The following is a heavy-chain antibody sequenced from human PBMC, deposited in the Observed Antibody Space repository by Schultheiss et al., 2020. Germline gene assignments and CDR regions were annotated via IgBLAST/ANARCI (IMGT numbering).Heavy chain of an antibody. CDR1: RFAFYTYW. CDR2: ISYDGSNK. V-gene: IGHV3-30*18. CDR3: AKDRRLSWCFDH. J-gene: IGHJ4*02. Sequence: GGSLRLSCAASRFAFYTYWMSWVRQAPGKGLEWVAVISYDGSNKYYADSVKGRFTISRDNSKNTVCLQMNSLRVEDTAVYYCAKDRRLSWCFDHWGQGALVTVSS. D-gene: IGHD6-13*01.